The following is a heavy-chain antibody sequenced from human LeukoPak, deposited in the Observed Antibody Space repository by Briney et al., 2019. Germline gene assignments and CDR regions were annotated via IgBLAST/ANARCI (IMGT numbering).Heavy chain of an antibody. CDR2: ISYDGSNE. CDR3: ARVRAGYCTSTSCYTGMDV. Sequence: PGGFLRLSCAASGFTFSSYGMHWVRQAPGKGLEWVALISYDGSNEYYADSVRGRFTISRDNSKFTLYMQMNSLRAEDTAVYYCARVRAGYCTSTSCYTGMDVWGQGTTVTVSS. J-gene: IGHJ6*02. D-gene: IGHD2-2*01. CDR1: GFTFSSYG. V-gene: IGHV3-30*03.